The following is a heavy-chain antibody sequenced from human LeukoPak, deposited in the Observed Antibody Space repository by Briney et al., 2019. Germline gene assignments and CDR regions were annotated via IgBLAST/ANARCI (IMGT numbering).Heavy chain of an antibody. CDR2: MHPNSGGT. CDR1: GYTFSDCY. D-gene: IGHD2-2*01. J-gene: IGHJ4*02. V-gene: IGHV1-2*02. Sequence: ASVKVSCKSSGYTFSDCYLHWLRQAPGQRLEWMVWMHPNSGGTNYAQKLQGRVTMTRDMSTSTVYMELSSLRSDDTAVYYCARDRTPQLVWYYWGQGTLVTVSS. CDR3: ARDRTPQLVWYY.